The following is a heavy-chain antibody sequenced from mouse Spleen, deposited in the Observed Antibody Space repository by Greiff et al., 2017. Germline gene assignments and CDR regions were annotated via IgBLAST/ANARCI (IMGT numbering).Heavy chain of an antibody. J-gene: IGHJ4*01. CDR1: GYAFSSYW. D-gene: IGHD2-4*01. CDR3: ARRGYDYDEGAMDY. V-gene: IGHV1-80*01. CDR2: IYPGDGDT. Sequence: VQLQQSGAELVKPGASVKISCKASGYAFSSYWMNWVKQRPGKGLEWIGQIYPGDGDTNYNGKFKGKATLTADKSSSPAYMQLSSLTSEESAVYFCARRGYDYDEGAMDYWGQGTSVTVSS.